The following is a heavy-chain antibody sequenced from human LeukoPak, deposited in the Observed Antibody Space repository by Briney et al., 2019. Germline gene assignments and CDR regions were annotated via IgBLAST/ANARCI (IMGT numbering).Heavy chain of an antibody. D-gene: IGHD6-13*01. J-gene: IGHJ5*02. CDR3: ARAPTGHSSTWYLWFDP. CDR1: GGSISTYY. CDR2: IYYSGST. V-gene: IGHV4-59*01. Sequence: SETLSLTCTISGGSISTYYWSCIRQPPGKGLEWIGYIYYSGSTNYNPSLKSRVTISVDTSKNQFSLKLSSVTAADTAVYYCARAPTGHSSTWYLWFDPWGQGALVTVSS.